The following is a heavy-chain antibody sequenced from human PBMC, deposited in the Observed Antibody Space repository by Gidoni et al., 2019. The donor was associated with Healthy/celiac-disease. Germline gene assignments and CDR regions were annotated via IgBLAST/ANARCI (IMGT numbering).Heavy chain of an antibody. CDR1: GGSFSGYY. J-gene: IGHJ4*02. CDR2: INHSGST. D-gene: IGHD1-26*01. Sequence: QVQLQQWGAGLLKPSETLSLTCAVYGGSFSGYYWSWIRQPPGKGLEWIGEINHSGSTNYNPSLKSRVTISVDTSKNQFSLKLSSVTAADTAVYYCARDGTDAYYFDYWGQGTVVTVSS. CDR3: ARDGTDAYYFDY. V-gene: IGHV4-34*01.